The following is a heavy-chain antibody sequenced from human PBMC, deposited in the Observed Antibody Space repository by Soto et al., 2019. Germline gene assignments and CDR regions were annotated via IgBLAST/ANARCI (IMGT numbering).Heavy chain of an antibody. D-gene: IGHD1-1*01. V-gene: IGHV3-33*08. CDR1: GFSFRSYA. Sequence: PGGSLRLSCAASGFSFRSYAMHWVRQAPGKGLEWVAVIRYDGVNKYYADSVKGRFTISRDNSNNTLYVQMNSLKAEDTAVYYCVRDPYLPTAGRLASLHYWGPGTLVTVSS. J-gene: IGHJ4*02. CDR3: VRDPYLPTAGRLASLHY. CDR2: IRYDGVNK.